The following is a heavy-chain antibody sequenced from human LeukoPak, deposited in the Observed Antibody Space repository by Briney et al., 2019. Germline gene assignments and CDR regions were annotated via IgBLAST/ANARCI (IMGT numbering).Heavy chain of an antibody. Sequence: GASVKVSCKPSGYTFTGYYIHWVRQAPGQGLEWMGWINPSSGGTNYPQKFQGGVTMTRDTSLSTAYMEVSGLRSDDTAVYYCARGVVAATFYYYMDVWGKGTTVTVSS. CDR1: GYTFTGYY. CDR2: INPSSGGT. CDR3: ARGVVAATFYYYMDV. V-gene: IGHV1-2*02. J-gene: IGHJ6*03. D-gene: IGHD2-15*01.